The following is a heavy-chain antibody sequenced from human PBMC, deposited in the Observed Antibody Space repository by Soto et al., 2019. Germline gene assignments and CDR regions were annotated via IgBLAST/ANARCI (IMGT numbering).Heavy chain of an antibody. Sequence: ASVKVSCKASGYTFTSYDINWVRQATGQGLEWMGWMNPNSGNTGYAQKFQGRVTMTRNTSISTAYMELSSLRSEDTAVYYCASEYNDFWSGYYHNWFDPWGQGTLVTVSS. V-gene: IGHV1-8*01. D-gene: IGHD3-3*01. CDR3: ASEYNDFWSGYYHNWFDP. J-gene: IGHJ5*02. CDR1: GYTFTSYD. CDR2: MNPNSGNT.